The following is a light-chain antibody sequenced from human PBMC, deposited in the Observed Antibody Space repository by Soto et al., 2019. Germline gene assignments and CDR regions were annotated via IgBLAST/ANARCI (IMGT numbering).Light chain of an antibody. J-gene: IGKJ5*01. CDR1: QSLLHSDGKTY. Sequence: DIVMTQTPLSLSVTPGQPASISCKSSQSLLHSDGKTYLYWYLQKPVQTPQLLIYEVSNRFSGVLDRFSCCGSGTDFTLKISRVVAEEVGVYYCMQSIHRWITLGEGTRLEIK. CDR3: MQSIHRWIT. V-gene: IGKV2D-29*01. CDR2: EVS.